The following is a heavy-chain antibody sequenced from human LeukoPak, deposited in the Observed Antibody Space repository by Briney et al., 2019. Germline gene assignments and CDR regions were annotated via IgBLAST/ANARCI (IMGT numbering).Heavy chain of an antibody. D-gene: IGHD1-26*01. J-gene: IGHJ4*02. Sequence: PGGSLRLSCAASGFTFSSYGMHWVRQAPGKGLEGVAVIWYDGSNEYYADSVKGRFTISRDNSKNTLYLQMNSLRAEDTAVYYCAKALGATEDYWGQGTLVTVSS. CDR1: GFTFSSYG. CDR2: IWYDGSNE. V-gene: IGHV3-33*06. CDR3: AKALGATEDY.